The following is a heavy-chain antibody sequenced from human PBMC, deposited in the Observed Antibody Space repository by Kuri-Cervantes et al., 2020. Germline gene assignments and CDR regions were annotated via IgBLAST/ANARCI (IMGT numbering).Heavy chain of an antibody. CDR3: ATEGYGSGSYPTDY. J-gene: IGHJ4*02. V-gene: IGHV3-33*03. CDR1: GFTLSNFG. D-gene: IGHD3-10*01. CDR2: ISFDGNYK. Sequence: GGSLRLSCAASGFTLSNFGIHWVRQAPGKGLEWVAGISFDGNYKSYADSLRGRFTISGDNAKNSLYLQMNSLRAEDTAVYYCATEGYGSGSYPTDYWGQGTLVTVSS.